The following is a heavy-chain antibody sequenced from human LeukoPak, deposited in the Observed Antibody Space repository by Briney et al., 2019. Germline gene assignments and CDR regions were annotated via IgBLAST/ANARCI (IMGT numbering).Heavy chain of an antibody. Sequence: GASVKVSCKASGGTFSSYAISWVRQAPGQGLEWMGRIIPILGIANYAQKFQGRVTITADKSTSTAYMELSSLRSEDTAVYYCAANHPDTAMDDYWGQGTLVTVSS. CDR3: AANHPDTAMDDY. V-gene: IGHV1-69*04. D-gene: IGHD5-18*01. CDR1: GGTFSSYA. CDR2: IIPILGIA. J-gene: IGHJ4*02.